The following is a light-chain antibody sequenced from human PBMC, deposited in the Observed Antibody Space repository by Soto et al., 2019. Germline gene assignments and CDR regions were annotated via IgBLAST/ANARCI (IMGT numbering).Light chain of an antibody. CDR3: HQYGTSPRT. Sequence: EIVLTQSPGTLSLSPGERATLSCRASQSVSSSYLAWYQQKPGQAPRLLIYAASSRATGIPDRFSGSGSATDFTLTISRLEPEDFAVYYCHQYGTSPRTFGQGTKVDNK. CDR1: QSVSSSY. J-gene: IGKJ1*01. V-gene: IGKV3-20*01. CDR2: AAS.